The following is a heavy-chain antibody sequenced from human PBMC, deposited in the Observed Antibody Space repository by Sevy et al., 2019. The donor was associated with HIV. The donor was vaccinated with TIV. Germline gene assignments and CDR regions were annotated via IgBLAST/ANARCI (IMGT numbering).Heavy chain of an antibody. CDR1: GFTFSSYA. J-gene: IGHJ4*02. D-gene: IGHD1-26*01. CDR2: ISGSGGST. Sequence: GGSLRLSCAASGFTFSSYAMSWVRQAPGKGLEWVSAISGSGGSTYYANSVKGRFTISRDNSKNTLYLQMNSLRAEDTAVYYCAKDGRIVGAKDYWGRGTLVTVSS. CDR3: AKDGRIVGAKDY. V-gene: IGHV3-23*01.